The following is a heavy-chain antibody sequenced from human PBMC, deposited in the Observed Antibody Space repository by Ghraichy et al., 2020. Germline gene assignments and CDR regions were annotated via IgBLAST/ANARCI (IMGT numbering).Heavy chain of an antibody. CDR1: GGSFSGYY. CDR3: ARDRGDYVWGSYYYYGMDV. Sequence: SETLSLTCAVYGGSFSGYYWSWIRQPPGKGLEWIGEINHSGSTNYNPSLKSRVTISVDTSKNQFSLKLSSVTAADTAVYYCARDRGDYVWGSYYYYGMDVWGQGTTVTVSS. D-gene: IGHD3-16*01. CDR2: INHSGST. J-gene: IGHJ6*02. V-gene: IGHV4-34*01.